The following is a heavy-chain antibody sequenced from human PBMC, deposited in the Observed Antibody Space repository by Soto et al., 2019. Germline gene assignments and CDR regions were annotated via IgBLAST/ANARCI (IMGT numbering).Heavy chain of an antibody. CDR2: IGPESGAT. D-gene: IGHD3-16*02. CDR1: GYTFTGHY. CDR3: GRARRGQRVVTY. V-gene: IGHV1-2*02. J-gene: IGHJ4*02. Sequence: ASEKVSCKASGYTFTGHYIYWVRQAPEQGPEWMGEIGPESGATRYAQKFQGRVTMTRDTSITTVYMALKNLSPDDTAVYYCGRARRGQRVVTYWRQLTPGTFST.